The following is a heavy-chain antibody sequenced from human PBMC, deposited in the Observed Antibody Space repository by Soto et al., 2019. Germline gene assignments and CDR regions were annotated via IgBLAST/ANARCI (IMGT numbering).Heavy chain of an antibody. CDR3: ARSKWNGYSKGGGYYYGMDV. V-gene: IGHV1-69*01. CDR1: GGTFSSYA. CDR2: IIPIFGTA. D-gene: IGHD4-4*01. J-gene: IGHJ6*02. Sequence: QVQLVQSGAEVKKPGSSVKVSCKASGGTFSSYAISWVRQAPGQGLEWMGGIIPIFGTANYAQKFQGRVTITADESTSTAYMELSSLRSEDTAVYYCARSKWNGYSKGGGYYYGMDVWGQGTTVTVSS.